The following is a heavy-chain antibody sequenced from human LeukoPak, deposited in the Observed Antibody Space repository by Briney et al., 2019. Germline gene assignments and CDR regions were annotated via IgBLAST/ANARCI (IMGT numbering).Heavy chain of an antibody. J-gene: IGHJ4*02. D-gene: IGHD3-22*01. V-gene: IGHV3-53*01. Sequence: GGSLRLSCAASGFTFSSYWMSWVRQAPGKEPEWVSILYSGGSTYYADSVKGRFTISRDDSKNTVYLQMNSVRADDTAVYFCARVYSSGWRYFDHWGQGTEVTVSS. CDR3: ARVYSSGWRYFDH. CDR1: GFTFSSYW. CDR2: LYSGGST.